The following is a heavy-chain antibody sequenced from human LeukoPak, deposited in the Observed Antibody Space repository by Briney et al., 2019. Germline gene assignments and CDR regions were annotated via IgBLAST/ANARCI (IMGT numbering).Heavy chain of an antibody. CDR1: GYTLTELS. J-gene: IGHJ4*02. CDR2: FDPEDGET. V-gene: IGHV1-24*01. CDR3: ATGPYCSGGSYYHLREFDY. Sequence: ASVKVSCKVSGYTLTELSMHWVRQAPGKGLEWMGGFDPEDGETIYAQKFQGRVTMTEDTSTDTAYMELSSLRSEDTAVYYCATGPYCSGGSYYHLREFDYWGQGTLVTVSS. D-gene: IGHD2-15*01.